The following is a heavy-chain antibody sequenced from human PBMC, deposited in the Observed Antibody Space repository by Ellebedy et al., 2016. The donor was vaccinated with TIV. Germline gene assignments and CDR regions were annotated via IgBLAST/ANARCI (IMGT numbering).Heavy chain of an antibody. CDR2: IRSKVYGGTT. V-gene: IGHV3-49*04. CDR3: TRGMRLVY. D-gene: IGHD2-21*01. J-gene: IGHJ4*02. CDR1: GFTFGDYA. Sequence: GESLKISCTASGFTFGDYAMTWVRQAPGKGLEWVGFIRSKVYGGTTEYAASVKGRFTISGDDSKSIAYLQMNSLKTEDTAVYYCTRGMRLVYWGQGTLVTVSS.